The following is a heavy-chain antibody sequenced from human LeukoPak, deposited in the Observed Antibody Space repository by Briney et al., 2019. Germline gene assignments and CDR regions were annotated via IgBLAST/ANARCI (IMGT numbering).Heavy chain of an antibody. V-gene: IGHV3-48*01. CDR3: AKWVRSSGPFDY. D-gene: IGHD6-19*01. Sequence: TGGSLRLPCAASGFTFSSYSMNWVRQAPGKGLEWVSYISSSSSTIYYADSVKGRFTISRDNSKNTLYLQMNSLRAEDTAVYYCAKWVRSSGPFDYWGQGTLVTVSS. J-gene: IGHJ4*02. CDR2: ISSSSSTI. CDR1: GFTFSSYS.